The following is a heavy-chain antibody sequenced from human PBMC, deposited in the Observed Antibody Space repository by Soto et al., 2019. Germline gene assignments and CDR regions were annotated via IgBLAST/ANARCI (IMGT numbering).Heavy chain of an antibody. V-gene: IGHV4-59*08. J-gene: IGHJ4*02. Sequence: SETLSLTCTVSGGSISGYYWSWLRQPPGKGLEWIGYIYYSGSTYYNPSLKSRVTISVDTSKNQFSLKLSSVTAADTAVYYCASKSYGYTFYDYWGQGTLVTVSS. CDR2: IYYSGST. CDR3: ASKSYGYTFYDY. D-gene: IGHD5-18*01. CDR1: GGSISGYY.